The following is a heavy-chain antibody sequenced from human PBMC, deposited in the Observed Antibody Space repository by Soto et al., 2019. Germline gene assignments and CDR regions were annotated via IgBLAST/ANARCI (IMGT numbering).Heavy chain of an antibody. CDR2: INTDGSSA. CDR3: VRDLDRYIEARGDY. V-gene: IGHV3-74*01. D-gene: IGHD3-10*01. Sequence: EVQLVESGGGLVQPGGSLRLSCSASGFTFSTYWMHWVRQAPGKGLVWVSRINTDGSSANYADSVRGRFTISRDNAKNTLFLQMSSLGAEGTAVYYCVRDLDRYIEARGDYWGQGTLVTVS. CDR1: GFTFSTYW. J-gene: IGHJ4*02.